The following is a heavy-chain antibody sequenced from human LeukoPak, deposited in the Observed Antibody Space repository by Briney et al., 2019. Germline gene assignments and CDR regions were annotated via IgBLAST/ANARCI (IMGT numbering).Heavy chain of an antibody. Sequence: ASETLSLTCTVSGGSISGSSYYWGWIRQPPGKGLEWIGSIYYTGSTYYNPSLKSRVTISVDTSKNQFSLKLSSVTAADTAAYYCARQHYDNSGYYRVNFDYWGQGTLVTVSS. CDR1: GGSISGSSYY. D-gene: IGHD3-22*01. J-gene: IGHJ4*02. V-gene: IGHV4-39*01. CDR3: ARQHYDNSGYYRVNFDY. CDR2: IYYTGST.